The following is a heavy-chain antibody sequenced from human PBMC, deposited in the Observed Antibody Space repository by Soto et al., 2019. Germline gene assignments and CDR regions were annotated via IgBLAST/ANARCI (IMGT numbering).Heavy chain of an antibody. J-gene: IGHJ2*01. V-gene: IGHV4-39*01. CDR3: ASFFFQAEDGIRDVRSVSAFLLNRSSDL. D-gene: IGHD3-10*02. CDR2: IYNRWST. Sequence: PPGKELEWIGSIYNRWSTYYNPSLKSRVTISVDTSKNQFSLKLSSVTAADTAVYYCASFFFQAEDGIRDVRSVSAFLLNRSSDL.